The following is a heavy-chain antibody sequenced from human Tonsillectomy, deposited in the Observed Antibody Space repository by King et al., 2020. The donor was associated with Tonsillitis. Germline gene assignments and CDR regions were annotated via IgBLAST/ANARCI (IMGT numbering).Heavy chain of an antibody. Sequence: VQLVESGGGVVQPGRSLRLSCAASGFTFSSYGMHWVRQAPGKGLEWVAVISYDGSNKYYADSVEGRFTISRDNSKNTLYLQMNSLRAEDTAVYYCAKVLDSSGYYYIDYWGQGTLVTVSS. CDR3: AKVLDSSGYYYIDY. V-gene: IGHV3-30*18. D-gene: IGHD3-22*01. CDR2: ISYDGSNK. CDR1: GFTFSSYG. J-gene: IGHJ4*02.